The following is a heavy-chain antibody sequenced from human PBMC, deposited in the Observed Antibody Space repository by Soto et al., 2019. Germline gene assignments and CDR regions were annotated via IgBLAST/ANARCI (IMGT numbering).Heavy chain of an antibody. CDR1: GFTFSDYY. CDR3: ARDCESGDDYYFDY. D-gene: IGHD4-17*01. CDR2: ISSSSSYT. V-gene: IGHV3-11*06. J-gene: IGHJ4*02. Sequence: QVQLVESGGGLVKPGGSLRLSCAASGFTFSDYYMSWIRQAPGKGLEWVSYISSSSSYTNYADSVKGRFTISRDNAKNSLYLQMNSLRAEDTAVYYCARDCESGDDYYFDYWGQGTLVTVSS.